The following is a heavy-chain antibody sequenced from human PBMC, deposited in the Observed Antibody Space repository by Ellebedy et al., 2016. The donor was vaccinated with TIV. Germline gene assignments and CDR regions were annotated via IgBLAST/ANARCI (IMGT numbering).Heavy chain of an antibody. CDR1: GFVFSSYA. Sequence: PGGSLRLSCGASGFVFSSYAFHWVRQAPGKGLQYVSSINSNGAGTYYVESVKGRFTISRDNSGNTLYLQMASLRVDDTAIYYCARSIPFDLWGQGTMVTVSS. CDR3: ARSIPFDL. CDR2: INSNGAGT. V-gene: IGHV3-64*02. J-gene: IGHJ3*01.